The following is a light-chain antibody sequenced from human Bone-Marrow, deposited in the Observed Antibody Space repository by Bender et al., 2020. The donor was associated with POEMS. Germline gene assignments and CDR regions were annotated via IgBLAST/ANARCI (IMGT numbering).Light chain of an antibody. Sequence: QSALTQPPSASGSPGQSVTISCTGTNSDIGSYKYVSWYQQHPGKAPKLMIYEVTKRPSGVPDRFSGSKSGNTASLTASWLQAEDEADYYCSSYAGSNNLGVFGGGTKLTVL. V-gene: IGLV2-8*01. CDR2: EVT. CDR1: NSDIGSYKY. CDR3: SSYAGSNNLGV. J-gene: IGLJ2*01.